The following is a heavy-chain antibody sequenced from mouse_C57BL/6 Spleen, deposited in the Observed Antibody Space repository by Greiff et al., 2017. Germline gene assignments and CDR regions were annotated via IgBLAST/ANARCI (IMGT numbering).Heavy chain of an antibody. CDR1: GYSITSGYY. J-gene: IGHJ1*03. V-gene: IGHV3-6*01. Sequence: EVQLVESGPGLVQPSQSLSLTCSVTGYSITSGYYWNWIRQFPGNKLEFMGYISYDGSNNYNPYFKNRITITRDTSRNQFFLKLNSVTTEDTATYCGARENYSNCDWYFDVWGTGTTVTVSS. D-gene: IGHD2-5*01. CDR2: ISYDGSN. CDR3: ARENYSNCDWYFDV.